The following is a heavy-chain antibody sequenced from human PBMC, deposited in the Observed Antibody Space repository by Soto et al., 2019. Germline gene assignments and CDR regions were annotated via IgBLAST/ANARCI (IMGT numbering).Heavy chain of an antibody. V-gene: IGHV3-33*01. D-gene: IGHD2-15*01. CDR3: ARDPRRYCSGGSCYLFDY. Sequence: GGSLRLSCAASGFTFSSYGMHWVRQAPGKGLEWVAVIWYDGSNKYYADSVKGRFTISRDNSKNTLYLQMNSLRAEDTAVYYCARDPRRYCSGGSCYLFDYWGQGTLVTVSS. J-gene: IGHJ4*02. CDR2: IWYDGSNK. CDR1: GFTFSSYG.